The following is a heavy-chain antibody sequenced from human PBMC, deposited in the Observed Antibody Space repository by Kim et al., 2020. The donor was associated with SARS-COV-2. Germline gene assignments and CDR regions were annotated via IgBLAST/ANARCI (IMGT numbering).Heavy chain of an antibody. V-gene: IGHV3-23*01. CDR3: AKGKVVGGNHYYGMDV. J-gene: IGHJ6*02. CDR2: ISGSGGST. CDR1: GFTFISYG. D-gene: IGHD1-26*01. Sequence: GGSLRLSCAASGFTFISYGMSWVRQAPGKGLEWVSGISGSGGSTYYADSVKGRFTISRHNSKNTLYLQMISLRVEDTAIYYCAKGKVVGGNHYYGMDVWGQGTTVTVSS.